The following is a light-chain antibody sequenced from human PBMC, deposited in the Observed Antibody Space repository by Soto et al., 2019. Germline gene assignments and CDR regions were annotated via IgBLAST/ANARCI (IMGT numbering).Light chain of an antibody. J-gene: IGLJ1*01. CDR3: SSYTSSSTPYV. Sequence: QSVLTQPASVSGSPGQSITISCTGTSSDVGGYNYVSWYQQHPGKAPKLMIYDVSNRPSGVSNRFSGSKSGNTASLTISGLQAEVEADYSSSSYTSSSTPYVFRTGTKVTV. CDR1: SSDVGGYNY. V-gene: IGLV2-14*01. CDR2: DVS.